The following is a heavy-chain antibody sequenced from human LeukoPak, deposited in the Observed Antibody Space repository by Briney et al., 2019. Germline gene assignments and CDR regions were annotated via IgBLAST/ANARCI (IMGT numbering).Heavy chain of an antibody. J-gene: IGHJ4*02. CDR3: ARGMYCGGDCSSARYLTLFDF. D-gene: IGHD2-21*02. CDR2: TSSSGSYM. Sequence: PGGSLRLSCEASGFTFSSYSMNWVRQAPGKGLEWVSSTSSSGSYMYYADSVKGRFTISRDNAKNSLYLQMNSLRAEDTAVYYCARGMYCGGDCSSARYLTLFDFWGQGTLVNVSS. CDR1: GFTFSSYS. V-gene: IGHV3-21*01.